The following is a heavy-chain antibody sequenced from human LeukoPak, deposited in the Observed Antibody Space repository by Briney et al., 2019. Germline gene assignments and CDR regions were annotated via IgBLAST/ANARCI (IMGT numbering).Heavy chain of an antibody. Sequence: GASVKVSCKAFGYTFTSYYMHWVRQAPGQGLEWMGIINPSGGSTSYAQKFQGRVTMTRDTSTSTVYMELSSLRSEDTAVYYCARGSIVVVPAANNWFDPWGQGTLVTVSS. CDR2: INPSGGST. CDR3: ARGSIVVVPAANNWFDP. D-gene: IGHD2-2*01. V-gene: IGHV1-46*01. CDR1: GYTFTSYY. J-gene: IGHJ5*02.